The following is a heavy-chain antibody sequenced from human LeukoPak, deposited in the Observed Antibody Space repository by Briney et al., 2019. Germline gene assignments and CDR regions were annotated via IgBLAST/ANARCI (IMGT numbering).Heavy chain of an antibody. V-gene: IGHV1-69*02. Sequence: GASVKVSCKASGYTFTSYTISWVRQAPGQGLEWMGRIIPILGIANYAQKFQGRVTITADKSTSTAYMELSSLRSEDTAVYYCARGYCSSTSCYTEQWLQLDWFDPWGQGTLVTVSS. CDR1: GYTFTSYT. CDR3: ARGYCSSTSCYTEQWLQLDWFDP. J-gene: IGHJ5*02. D-gene: IGHD2-2*02. CDR2: IIPILGIA.